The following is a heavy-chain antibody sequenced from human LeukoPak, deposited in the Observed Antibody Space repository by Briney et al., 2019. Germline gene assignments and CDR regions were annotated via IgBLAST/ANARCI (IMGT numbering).Heavy chain of an antibody. V-gene: IGHV3-7*01. CDR3: AKDLHGSGSYYVDY. Sequence: GGSLRLSCAASGFTFSSYWMSWVRQAPGKGLEWVANIKQDGSEKYYVDSVKGRFTISRDNAKNSLYLQMNSLRAEDTAVYYCAKDLHGSGSYYVDYWGQGTLVTVSS. D-gene: IGHD3-10*01. CDR1: GFTFSSYW. J-gene: IGHJ4*02. CDR2: IKQDGSEK.